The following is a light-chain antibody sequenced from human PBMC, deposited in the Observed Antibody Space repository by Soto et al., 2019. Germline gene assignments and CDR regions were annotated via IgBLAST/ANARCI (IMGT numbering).Light chain of an antibody. Sequence: DVVMTQSPLSLPVTLGQPASISCRSNQSLGSSDGDTYLNWFRQRPGQSPRRLNYKVSTRDSGVPGRFRGSRSDTDVTLKISRVEAEDVGIYYCMQGTHWPPAFGGGPKVEIK. CDR1: QSLGSSDGDTY. CDR2: KVS. V-gene: IGKV2-30*01. J-gene: IGKJ4*01. CDR3: MQGTHWPPA.